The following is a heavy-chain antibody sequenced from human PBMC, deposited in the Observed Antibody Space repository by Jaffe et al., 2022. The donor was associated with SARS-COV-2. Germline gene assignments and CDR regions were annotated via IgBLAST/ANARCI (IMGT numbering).Heavy chain of an antibody. V-gene: IGHV3-30*09. CDR3: VRSKATSWHNFDF. Sequence: QVELVESGGGVVQPGGSLRLSCAASGFTFNIYAFHWVRQAPGKGLEWVAVLSSYGIDNYYADSVKGRFAISRDVSRNTVYLQMDTLRAEDTAVYYCVRSKATSWHNFDFWGQGTLVTVSS. CDR2: LSSYGIDN. CDR1: GFTFNIYA. D-gene: IGHD2-21*01. J-gene: IGHJ4*02.